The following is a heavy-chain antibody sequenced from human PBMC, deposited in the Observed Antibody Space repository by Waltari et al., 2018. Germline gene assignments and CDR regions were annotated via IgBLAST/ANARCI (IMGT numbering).Heavy chain of an antibody. CDR3: TKDTFGEYDS. CDR1: GSSLRSYW. D-gene: IGHD3-10*01. J-gene: IGHJ4*02. V-gene: IGHV3-74*01. CDR2: INPDGSTI. Sequence: EGQLVEPGGGLVQPVWSLRLSCPASGSSLRSYWMHWVRQAPGKGLVWVSRINPDGSTINYADAVRGRFTISRDSAKNTLYLQMNSLRAEDTAVYYCTKDTFGEYDSWGQGTLVTVSS.